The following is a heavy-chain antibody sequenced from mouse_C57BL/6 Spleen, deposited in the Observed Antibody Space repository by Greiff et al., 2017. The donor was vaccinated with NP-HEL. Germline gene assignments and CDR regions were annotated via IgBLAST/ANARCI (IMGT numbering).Heavy chain of an antibody. J-gene: IGHJ3*01. D-gene: IGHD4-1*01. CDR1: GYSITSGYY. CDR2: ISYDGSN. Sequence: EVQVVESGPGLVKPSQSLSLTCSVTGYSITSGYYWNWIRQFPGNKLEWMGYISYDGSNNYNPSLKNRISITRDTSKNQFFLKLNSVTTEDTATYYCARVGRSAWFAYWGQGTLVTVSA. V-gene: IGHV3-6*01. CDR3: ARVGRSAWFAY.